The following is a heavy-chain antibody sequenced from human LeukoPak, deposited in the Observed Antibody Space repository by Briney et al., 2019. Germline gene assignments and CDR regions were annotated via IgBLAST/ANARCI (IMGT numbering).Heavy chain of an antibody. J-gene: IGHJ6*03. CDR2: IIPIFGTA. CDR3: ASYTNYDYYYYYMDV. CDR1: GGTFSSYA. V-gene: IGHV1-69*13. D-gene: IGHD4-11*01. Sequence: GASVKVSCKASGGTFSSYAISWVRQAPGQGLEWMGGIIPIFGTANYAQKFQGRVTITADESTSTAYMELSSLRSEDTAVYYCASYTNYDYYYYYMDVWGKGTTVTVSS.